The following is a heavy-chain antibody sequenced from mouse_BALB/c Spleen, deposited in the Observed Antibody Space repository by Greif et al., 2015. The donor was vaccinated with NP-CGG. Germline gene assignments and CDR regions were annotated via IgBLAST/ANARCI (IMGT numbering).Heavy chain of an antibody. V-gene: IGHV5-4*02. D-gene: IGHD1-1*01. J-gene: IGHJ2*01. CDR3: ASGSSFDY. Sequence: EVKLMESGGGLVKPGGSLKPSCAASGSTFSDYYMYWVRQTPEKRLEWVATISDGGSYTYYPDSVKGRFTISRDNAKNNLYLQMSSLKSEDTAMYYCASGSSFDYWGQGTTLTVSS. CDR2: ISDGGSYT. CDR1: GSTFSDYY.